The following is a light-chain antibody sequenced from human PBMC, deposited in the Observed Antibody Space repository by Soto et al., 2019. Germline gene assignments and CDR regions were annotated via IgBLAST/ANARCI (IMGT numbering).Light chain of an antibody. CDR1: SSYIGSNT. V-gene: IGLV1-44*01. J-gene: IGLJ3*02. CDR3: AVWDDSLNGWV. CDR2: NNA. Sequence: QLVLTQAPSASGTPGQRVTISCSGSSSYIGSNTVNWYQQLPGTAPKLLIYNNAQRPSGVPDRFSGSKSGTSASLAIGGLQSEDEADYYCAVWDDSLNGWVFVGGTKLTVL.